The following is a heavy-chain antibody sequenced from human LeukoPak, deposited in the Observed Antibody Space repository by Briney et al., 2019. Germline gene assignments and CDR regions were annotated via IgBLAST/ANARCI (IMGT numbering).Heavy chain of an antibody. V-gene: IGHV3-53*01. J-gene: IGHJ3*01. D-gene: IGHD3-16*02. CDR3: VKRLTLGDLSIKGAFAL. CDR1: GFTVSSNY. CDR2: IYNDGST. Sequence: GSLRLSCAASGFTVSSNYMSWVRQGPGKGLEWVALIYNDGSTHYTDSVKGRFTISRDTSRNTLFLQMNSLRVEDSAMYYCVKRLTLGDLSIKGAFALWGQGTLVTVAS.